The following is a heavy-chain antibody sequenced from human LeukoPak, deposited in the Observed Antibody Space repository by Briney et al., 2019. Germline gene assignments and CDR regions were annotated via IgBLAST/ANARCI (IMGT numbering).Heavy chain of an antibody. CDR3: AISDMAAAGIDY. CDR2: ITSSSSYI. CDR1: GFTFSRYS. Sequence: GSSLRLSCAASGFTFSRYSMNWVRKAPGKGLEWVSSITSSSSYIYYADSVKGRFTISRDNAKNSLYLQMNSLRAEDTAVYYCAISDMAAAGIDYWGQGTLVTVSS. D-gene: IGHD6-13*01. J-gene: IGHJ4*02. V-gene: IGHV3-21*01.